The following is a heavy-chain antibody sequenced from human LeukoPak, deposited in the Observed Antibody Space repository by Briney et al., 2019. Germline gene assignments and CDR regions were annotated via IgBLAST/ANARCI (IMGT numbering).Heavy chain of an antibody. V-gene: IGHV3-66*01. J-gene: IGHJ4*02. CDR3: ARRGAFYYDC. CDR2: IYSGGST. CDR1: GFTVSSNY. D-gene: IGHD3-16*01. Sequence: GGSLRLSCAASGFTVSSNYMSWVRQAPGKGLEWVSGIYSGGSTYYADSVKGRFTISRDNSQNMVYLQINNLRAEDTAVYYCARRGAFYYDCWGQGTLVTVSS.